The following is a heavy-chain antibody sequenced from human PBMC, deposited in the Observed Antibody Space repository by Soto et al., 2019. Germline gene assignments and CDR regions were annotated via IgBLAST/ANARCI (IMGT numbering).Heavy chain of an antibody. CDR1: GFTFSPYW. Sequence: EVQLVESGGGLVQPGGSLRLSCAASGFTFSPYWMSWVRQAPGKGLEGVAIIKDDGGGEHYLEAVRGRFTISRDNAKKSLYLAMNSLRVEDTARYYCAGGSGWISDSWGQGTLVTVSS. V-gene: IGHV3-7*05. D-gene: IGHD6-19*01. J-gene: IGHJ4*02. CDR2: IKDDGGGE. CDR3: AGGSGWISDS.